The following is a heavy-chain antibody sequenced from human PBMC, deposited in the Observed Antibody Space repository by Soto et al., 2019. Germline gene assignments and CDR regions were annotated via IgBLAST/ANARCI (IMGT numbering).Heavy chain of an antibody. V-gene: IGHV3-23*04. Sequence: EVQVVESGGTLVRPRGSLRLSCRVSGVTFSSYAMSWVRQVPGQGLEWVSAISGRGDTTHYADSVKGRFTISRDNSKSTLYLQMNSLGAEDTAVYYCATRFTIVVAPSAPFDYWGHGTLVTVSS. CDR3: ATRFTIVVAPSAPFDY. CDR1: GVTFSSYA. D-gene: IGHD2-15*01. CDR2: ISGRGDTT. J-gene: IGHJ4*01.